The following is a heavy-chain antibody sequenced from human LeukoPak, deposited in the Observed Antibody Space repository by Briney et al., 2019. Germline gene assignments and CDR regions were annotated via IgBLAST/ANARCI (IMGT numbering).Heavy chain of an antibody. CDR3: ARPIGSSYGYGY. CDR2: ICHSGST. CDR1: GYSISSGYY. V-gene: IGHV4-38-2*01. J-gene: IGHJ4*02. D-gene: IGHD5-18*01. Sequence: LXLTCAVSGYSISSGYYWGWIRPPAGKGLEWIGGICHSGSTYYNPSLKSRVTISVDTSKNQFSLKLSSVTAADTAEYYCARPIGSSYGYGYWRQGTLVTVSS.